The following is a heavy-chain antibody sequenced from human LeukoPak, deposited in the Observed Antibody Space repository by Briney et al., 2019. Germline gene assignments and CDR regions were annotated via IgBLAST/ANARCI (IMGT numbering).Heavy chain of an antibody. J-gene: IGHJ4*02. CDR2: IYPGDSDT. CDR1: GYSFTSYW. D-gene: IGHD2-15*01. V-gene: IGHV5-51*01. CDR3: VLGYCSGGSCYQFDY. Sequence: GESLKISCKGSGYSFTSYWIGWVRQMPGKGLEWMGIIYPGDSDTRYSPSFQGQVTISAAKSISTAYLQWSSLKASDTAMYYCVLGYCSGGSCYQFDYWGQGTLVTVSS.